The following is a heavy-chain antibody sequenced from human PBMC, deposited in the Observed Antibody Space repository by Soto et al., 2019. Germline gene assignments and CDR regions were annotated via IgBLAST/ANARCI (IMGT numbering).Heavy chain of an antibody. V-gene: IGHV4-30-4*01. J-gene: IGHJ4*02. CDR3: ARTKYYYDTTAYIFDY. D-gene: IGHD3-22*01. Sequence: SETLSLTCTVSGGSISSGDYWSWIRQPPGKGLEWIGYIYHSGGPYYNPSLNSRTTMSVDTSQNQFSLKLSSVSAADTAVYYCARTKYYYDTTAYIFDYWGQGALVTVSS. CDR2: IYHSGGP. CDR1: GGSISSGDY.